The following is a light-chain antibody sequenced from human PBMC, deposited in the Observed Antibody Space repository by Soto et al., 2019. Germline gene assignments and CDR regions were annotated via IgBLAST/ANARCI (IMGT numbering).Light chain of an antibody. J-gene: IGKJ1*01. V-gene: IGKV3-15*01. CDR1: QSVSGN. CDR3: QQYNNWPPRT. CDR2: GAS. Sequence: EIVMTQSPATLSVSPGERATLSCRTSQSVSGNLAWYQQKPGQAPRLLIYGASTRATGIPARFSGSGSGTEFTLTISSLQSEDFAVYYCQQYNNWPPRTFGQGTKVEIK.